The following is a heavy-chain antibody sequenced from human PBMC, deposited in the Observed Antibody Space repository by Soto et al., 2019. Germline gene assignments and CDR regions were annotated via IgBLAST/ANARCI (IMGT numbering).Heavy chain of an antibody. Sequence: PGGSLRLSCAASGFTFSSYAMSWVRQAPGKGLEWVSAISGSGGSTYYADSVKGRFTISRDNSKNTLYLQMNSLRAEDTAVYYCAKRSTGYDDYEAAEFDYWGQGTLVTVSS. V-gene: IGHV3-23*01. CDR2: ISGSGGST. CDR1: GFTFSSYA. CDR3: AKRSTGYDDYEAAEFDY. J-gene: IGHJ4*02. D-gene: IGHD5-12*01.